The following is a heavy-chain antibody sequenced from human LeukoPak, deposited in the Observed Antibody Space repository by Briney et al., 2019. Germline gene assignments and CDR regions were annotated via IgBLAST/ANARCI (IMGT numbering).Heavy chain of an antibody. CDR2: IHYSGST. CDR3: ARAERIAARSGYNWFDP. Sequence: SETLSLTCTVSGDSISSYYWSWIRQPPGKGLEWIGYIHYSGSTNYNPSLKSRVTISLDRSKNQFSLELTSVTAADTAVYYCARAERIAARSGYNWFDPWGQGTLVTVSS. CDR1: GDSISSYY. V-gene: IGHV4-59*01. J-gene: IGHJ5*02. D-gene: IGHD6-6*01.